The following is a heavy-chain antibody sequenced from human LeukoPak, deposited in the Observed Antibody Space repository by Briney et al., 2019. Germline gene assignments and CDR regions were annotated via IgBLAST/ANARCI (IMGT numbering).Heavy chain of an antibody. CDR3: ARDMGYCSSTSCSFGSHYYYMDV. CDR2: IYYSGST. D-gene: IGHD2-2*01. V-gene: IGHV4-59*01. Sequence: SVTLSLTCTVSGGSISNYYWSWIRQPPGKGLEWIGYIYYSGSTNYNPSLKSRVTISIDTSKNQFSLKLSSVTAADTAVYYCARDMGYCSSTSCSFGSHYYYMDVWGKGTTVTVS. CDR1: GGSISNYY. J-gene: IGHJ6*03.